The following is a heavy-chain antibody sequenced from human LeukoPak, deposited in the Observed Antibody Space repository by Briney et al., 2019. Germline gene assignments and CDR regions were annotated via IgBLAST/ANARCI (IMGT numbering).Heavy chain of an antibody. CDR3: AREQGAFDI. CDR2: ISSSSSTI. V-gene: IGHV3-48*03. Sequence: PGGSLRLSCAASGFTFSSYEMNWVRQAPGKGLEWVSYISSSSSTIYYADSVKGRFTISRDNAKNSLYLQMNSLRAEDTAVYYCAREQGAFDIWGQGTMVTVSS. J-gene: IGHJ3*02. CDR1: GFTFSSYE.